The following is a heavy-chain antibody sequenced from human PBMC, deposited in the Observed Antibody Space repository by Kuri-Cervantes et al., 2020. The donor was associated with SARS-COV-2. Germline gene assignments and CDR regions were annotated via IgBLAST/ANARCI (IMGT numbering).Heavy chain of an antibody. J-gene: IGHJ4*02. CDR2: IYTSGST. CDR3: ARWADSSGYYYFDY. Sequence: SETLSLTCTVSGGSISSYYWSWIRQPAGKGLEWIGRIYTSGSTNYNPSLKSRVTMSVDTSKNQFSLKLSSVTAADTAVYYCARWADSSGYYYFDYWGQGTLVTVSS. D-gene: IGHD3-22*01. V-gene: IGHV4-4*07. CDR1: GGSISSYY.